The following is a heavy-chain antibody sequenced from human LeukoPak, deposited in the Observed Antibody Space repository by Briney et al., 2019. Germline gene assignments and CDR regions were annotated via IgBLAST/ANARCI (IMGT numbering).Heavy chain of an antibody. J-gene: IGHJ4*02. CDR3: ARVALNYCSGGSCFPFFNY. CDR1: GGSISRYY. D-gene: IGHD2-15*01. V-gene: IGHV4-59*01. Sequence: SETLALTCTVSGGSISRYYWRWIRQPPGKGLEWIGYIYYSGSTNYNPSLKSRVTISVDTSKNQFSLKLSSVTAADTAVYYCARVALNYCSGGSCFPFFNYWGQGTLVTVSS. CDR2: IYYSGST.